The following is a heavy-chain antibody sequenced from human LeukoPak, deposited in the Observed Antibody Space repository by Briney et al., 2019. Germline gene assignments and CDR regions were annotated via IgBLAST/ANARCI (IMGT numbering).Heavy chain of an antibody. J-gene: IGHJ2*01. V-gene: IGHV1-69*05. CDR1: GGTFSSYA. Sequence: GDSVKVSCKASGGTFSSYAISWVRQAPGQGLEWMGGIIPIFGTANYAQKFQGRVTITTDESTSTAYMELSSLRSEDTAVYYCASKNYYESNWYFDLWGRGTLVTVSS. CDR3: ASKNYYESNWYFDL. D-gene: IGHD3-22*01. CDR2: IIPIFGTA.